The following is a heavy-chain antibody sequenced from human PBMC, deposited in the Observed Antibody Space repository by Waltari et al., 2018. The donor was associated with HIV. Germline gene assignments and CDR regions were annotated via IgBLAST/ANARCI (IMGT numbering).Heavy chain of an antibody. Sequence: EVQLLESGGGLVQPGGSLRLSCAAPGFTFSSYAMSWVRHAPGKGLEWVSAISGSGGSTYYADSVKGRFTISRDNSKNTLYLQMNSLRAEDTAVYYCAKKNKATVGGGFDYWGQGTLVTVSS. CDR3: AKKNKATVGGGFDY. CDR1: GFTFSSYA. J-gene: IGHJ4*02. D-gene: IGHD4-17*01. V-gene: IGHV3-23*01. CDR2: ISGSGGST.